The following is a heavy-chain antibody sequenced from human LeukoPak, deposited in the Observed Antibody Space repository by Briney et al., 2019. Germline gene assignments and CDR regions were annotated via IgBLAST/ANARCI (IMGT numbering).Heavy chain of an antibody. V-gene: IGHV4-4*07. J-gene: IGHJ2*01. Sequence: PSETLSLTCTVSGGSISSYYWSWIRQPAGKGLEWIGRIYTSGSTKYNSSLKSRVTMSVDMSKNQFSLKLSSMIAADTAVYYCARVSSSWYQDWYFDLWGRGTLVTVPS. CDR3: ARVSSSWYQDWYFDL. CDR2: IYTSGST. D-gene: IGHD6-13*01. CDR1: GGSISSYY.